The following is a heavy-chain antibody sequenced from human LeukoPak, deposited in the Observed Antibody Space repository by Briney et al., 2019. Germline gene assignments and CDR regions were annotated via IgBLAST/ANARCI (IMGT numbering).Heavy chain of an antibody. Sequence: ASVKVSCKSSGYNFTGYYIHGVREAPGQGLEYMGWINPNSGGTKYAQKFQGRVTMTWDTSISTAYMDLSRLRSDDTAVYFCARDPPRVGAPDYWGQGTLLTVSS. V-gene: IGHV1-2*02. CDR1: GYNFTGYY. J-gene: IGHJ4*02. CDR2: INPNSGGT. D-gene: IGHD1-26*01. CDR3: ARDPPRVGAPDY.